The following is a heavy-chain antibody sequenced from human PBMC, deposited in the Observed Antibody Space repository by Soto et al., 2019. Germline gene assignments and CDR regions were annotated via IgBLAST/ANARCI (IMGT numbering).Heavy chain of an antibody. CDR2: IYYSGST. D-gene: IGHD6-6*01. V-gene: IGHV4-39*01. CDR1: GGSISSSSYY. CDR3: ARQETVLSSSSVFLDYSYYYYMDA. Sequence: SETLSLTCTVSGGSISSSSYYWGWIRQPPGKGLEWIGSIYYSGSTYYNPSLKSRVTISVDTSKNQFSLKLSSVTAADTAVYYCARQETVLSSSSVFLDYSYYYYMDAWGKGTTVTVSS. J-gene: IGHJ6*03.